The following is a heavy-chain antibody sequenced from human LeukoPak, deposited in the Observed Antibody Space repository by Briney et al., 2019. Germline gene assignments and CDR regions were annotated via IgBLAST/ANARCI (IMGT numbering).Heavy chain of an antibody. Sequence: PSETLSLTCAVSGYSISSGYYWGWIRQPPGKGLEWIGSIYHSGSTYYNPSLKSRVTISVDTSKNQFSLKLCSVTAADTAVYYCASRFWSGYYTVGYYFDYWGQGTLVTVSS. V-gene: IGHV4-38-2*01. D-gene: IGHD3-3*01. CDR1: GYSISSGYY. CDR3: ASRFWSGYYTVGYYFDY. CDR2: IYHSGST. J-gene: IGHJ4*02.